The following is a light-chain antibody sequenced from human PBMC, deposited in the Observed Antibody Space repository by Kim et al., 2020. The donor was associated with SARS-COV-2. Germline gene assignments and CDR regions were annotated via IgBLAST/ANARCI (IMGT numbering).Light chain of an antibody. V-gene: IGKV3-11*01. CDR3: QQRSNQYT. J-gene: IGKJ2*01. Sequence: EIVLTQSPATLSLSPGERATLSCRASQSVSSYLAWYQQKPGQAPRLLIYDASNRATGIPARFSGSGSGTDFTLTISSLEPEDFAVYYWQQRSNQYTFGQETKLEF. CDR1: QSVSSY. CDR2: DAS.